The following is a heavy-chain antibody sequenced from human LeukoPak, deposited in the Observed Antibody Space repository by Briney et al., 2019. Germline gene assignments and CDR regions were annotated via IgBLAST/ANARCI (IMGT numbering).Heavy chain of an antibody. CDR3: AKDCTVTYFDY. Sequence: PGGSLRLSCAASGFTFSSYGMHWVRQAPGKGLEWVAFIRNDGSNKYYADSVKGRFTISRDNSKNTLYLQMNSLRAEDTAVYYCAKDCTVTYFDYWGQGTLVTVSS. V-gene: IGHV3-30*02. CDR1: GFTFSSYG. D-gene: IGHD4-11*01. J-gene: IGHJ4*02. CDR2: IRNDGSNK.